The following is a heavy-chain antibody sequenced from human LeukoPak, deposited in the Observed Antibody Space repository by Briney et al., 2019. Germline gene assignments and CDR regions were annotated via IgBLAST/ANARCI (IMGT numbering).Heavy chain of an antibody. Sequence: GGSLRLSCAASGFTFSTYSMNWVRQAPGKGLEWVSYISSSTTNIYYADSVKGRFTISRDNSKNTLYLQMNSLRAEDTAVYYCAKSGPWFDPWGQGTLVTVSS. CDR2: ISSSTTNI. V-gene: IGHV3-48*01. J-gene: IGHJ5*02. CDR3: AKSGPWFDP. CDR1: GFTFSTYS.